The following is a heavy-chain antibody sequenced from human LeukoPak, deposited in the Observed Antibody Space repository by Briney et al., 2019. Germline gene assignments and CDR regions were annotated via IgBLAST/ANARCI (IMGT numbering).Heavy chain of an antibody. D-gene: IGHD3-22*01. Sequence: SETLSLNCTVSGGSISSHYWSWIRQPPGKGLEWIGYIYYSGSTNYNPSLKSRVTISVDTSKNQFSLKLSSVTAADTAVYYCARYNYYDSSGLDYWGQGTLVTVSS. J-gene: IGHJ4*02. CDR2: IYYSGST. CDR1: GGSISSHY. CDR3: ARYNYYDSSGLDY. V-gene: IGHV4-59*11.